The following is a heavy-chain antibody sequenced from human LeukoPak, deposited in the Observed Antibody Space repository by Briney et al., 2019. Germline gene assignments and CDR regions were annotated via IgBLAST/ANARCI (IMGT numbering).Heavy chain of an antibody. CDR3: ARVYGYHSGY. CDR1: GGTLSSYA. D-gene: IGHD5-24*01. CDR2: IIPILGIA. V-gene: IGHV1-69*04. Sequence: SVKVSCKASGGTLSSYAISWVRQAPGQGLEWMGRIIPILGIANYAQKFQGRVTITADKSTSTAYMELSSLRSEDTAVYYCARVYGYHSGYWGQGTLVTVSS. J-gene: IGHJ4*02.